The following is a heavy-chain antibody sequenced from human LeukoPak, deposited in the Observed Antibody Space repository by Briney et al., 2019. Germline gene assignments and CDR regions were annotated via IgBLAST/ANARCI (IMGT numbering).Heavy chain of an antibody. D-gene: IGHD6-19*01. V-gene: IGHV4-34*01. CDR1: GGSSSGYY. J-gene: IGHJ3*02. CDR2: INHRGST. CDR3: ARRSSGWYFKHAFDI. Sequence: PSETLSLTCAVYGGSSSGYYWSWIRPPPGNGLGWNGEINHRGSTNYNRSLKSRVTISVDTSKNQFSLKLSSVTAADTAVYYCARRSSGWYFKHAFDIWGQGTMVTVSS.